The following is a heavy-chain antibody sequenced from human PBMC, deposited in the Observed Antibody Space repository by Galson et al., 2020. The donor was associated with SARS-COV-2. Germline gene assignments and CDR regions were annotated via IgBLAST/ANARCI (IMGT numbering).Heavy chain of an antibody. Sequence: GGSLRLSCAASGFIFSSYSMHWVRQAPGKGLEWVAHISYDVTNKYYTDSVKGRFTISRDNSQNTLYLQMNSLGTEDTAVYYCTRENWTYKHHWFDPWGQGTLVTVSS. D-gene: IGHD1-7*01. CDR2: ISYDVTNK. V-gene: IGHV3-30*04. CDR3: TRENWTYKHHWFDP. CDR1: GFIFSSYS. J-gene: IGHJ5*02.